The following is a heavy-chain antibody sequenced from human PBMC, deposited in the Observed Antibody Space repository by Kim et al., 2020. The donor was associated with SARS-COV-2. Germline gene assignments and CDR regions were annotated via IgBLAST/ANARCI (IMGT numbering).Heavy chain of an antibody. V-gene: IGHV4-39*01. CDR1: GGSISSSSYY. D-gene: IGHD5-12*01. J-gene: IGHJ3*02. Sequence: SETLSLTCTVSGGSISSSSYYWGWIRQPPGKGLEWIGSIYYSGSTYYNPSLKSRVTISVDTSKNQFSLKLSSVTAADTAVYCCARHKISYSGYDGAAFDIWGQGTMVTVSS. CDR2: IYYSGST. CDR3: ARHKISYSGYDGAAFDI.